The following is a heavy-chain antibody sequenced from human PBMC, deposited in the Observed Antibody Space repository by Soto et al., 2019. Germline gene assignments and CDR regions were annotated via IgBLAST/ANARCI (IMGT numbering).Heavy chain of an antibody. CDR1: GFTFSTYA. V-gene: IGHV3-21*01. J-gene: IGHJ5*02. Sequence: GGSLRLSCAASGFTFSTYAMSWVRQAPGKGLEWVSTISSNSAYIYYTDALRGRFTISRDNAKNSLHLQMNSLRAEDTAVYYCTRDASRDSSARGWFDPWGPGTLVTVSS. D-gene: IGHD6-13*01. CDR2: ISSNSAYI. CDR3: TRDASRDSSARGWFDP.